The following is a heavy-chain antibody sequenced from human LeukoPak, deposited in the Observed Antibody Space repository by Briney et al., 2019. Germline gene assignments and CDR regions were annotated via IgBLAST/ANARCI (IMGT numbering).Heavy chain of an antibody. CDR2: VIPILGTT. J-gene: IGHJ4*02. V-gene: IGHV1-69*04. CDR1: GGTFSTYA. CDR3: ATYSRSWYGLDY. D-gene: IGHD6-13*01. Sequence: HWASVKVSCKNSGGTFSTYALAWVRQAPGQGLEWMGRVIPILGTTKYAQKFQGRVTITADKSTSTAYMELSSLRSEDTAVYYCATYSRSWYGLDYWGQGTLVAVSS.